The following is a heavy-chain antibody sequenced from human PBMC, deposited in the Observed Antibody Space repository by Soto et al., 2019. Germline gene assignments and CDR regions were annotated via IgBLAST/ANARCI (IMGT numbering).Heavy chain of an antibody. CDR2: INAGNGNT. V-gene: IGHV1-3*05. CDR1: GYTLTSYA. CDR3: ARSSGWYVWFDP. D-gene: IGHD6-13*01. J-gene: IGHJ5*02. Sequence: QVQLVQSGAEEKKPGASVKVSCKASGYTLTSYAMHWVRQAPGQRLEWMGWINAGNGNTKYSQKFQGRVTITRDTSASTAYMELSSLRSEDTAVYYCARSSGWYVWFDPWGQGTLVTVSS.